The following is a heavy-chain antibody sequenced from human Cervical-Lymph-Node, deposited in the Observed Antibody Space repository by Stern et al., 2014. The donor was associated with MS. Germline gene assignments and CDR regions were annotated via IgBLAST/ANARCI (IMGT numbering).Heavy chain of an antibody. J-gene: IGHJ4*02. CDR2: IYYSGST. V-gene: IGHV4-31*03. Sequence: QLQLQESGPGLVKPSQTLSLTCTVSGGSISRGGYYWSWIRQHPGKGLAWIGYIYYSGSTYYNPSLKSRVTISVDTSKNQFSLKLSSVTAADTAVYYCARVSGDCSSTSCPSDYWGQGTLVTVSS. D-gene: IGHD2-2*01. CDR1: GGSISRGGYY. CDR3: ARVSGDCSSTSCPSDY.